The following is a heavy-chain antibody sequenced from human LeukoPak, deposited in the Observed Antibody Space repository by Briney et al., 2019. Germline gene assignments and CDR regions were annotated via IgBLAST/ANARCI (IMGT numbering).Heavy chain of an antibody. CDR1: GFTFSSYG. D-gene: IGHD6-13*01. CDR3: AVYSSSWYEGYYFDY. CDR2: IRYDGSNK. J-gene: IGHJ4*02. Sequence: GGSLRLSCAASGFTFSSYGMHWVRQAPGKGLEWVAFIRYDGSNKYYADSVKGRFTISRDNSKNTLYLQMNSLRAEDTAVYYCAVYSSSWYEGYYFDYWGQGTLVTVSS. V-gene: IGHV3-30*02.